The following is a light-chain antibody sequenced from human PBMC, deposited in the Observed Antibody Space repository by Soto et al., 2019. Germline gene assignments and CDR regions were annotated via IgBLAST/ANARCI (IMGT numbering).Light chain of an antibody. CDR1: QSVLYSSNNKNY. J-gene: IGKJ1*01. CDR3: QQYYSTPLT. CDR2: WAS. Sequence: DIVMTQSPDSLAVSLGERATINCKSSQSVLYSSNNKNYLAWHQQKPGQPPKLLIYWASTRESGVPDRFSGSGSGSDFTLTISSLQAEDVAFYYCQQYYSTPLTFGQGTKVEIK. V-gene: IGKV4-1*01.